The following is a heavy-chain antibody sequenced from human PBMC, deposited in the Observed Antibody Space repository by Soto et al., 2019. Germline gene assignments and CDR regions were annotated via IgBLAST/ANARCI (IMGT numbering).Heavy chain of an antibody. Sequence: EVQLVESGGGLVQPGGSLRLSCTASGFTLSTYSMNWVRQAPGKGLEGVSYMSSSSSPIYYADSVRGRFTISRDNAKNSLYLQMNSLRAEDTAVYYCARDSGGYCSGGSCYFDSWGQGTPVTVSS. D-gene: IGHD2-15*01. V-gene: IGHV3-48*01. CDR3: ARDSGGYCSGGSCYFDS. CDR1: GFTLSTYS. J-gene: IGHJ4*02. CDR2: MSSSSSPI.